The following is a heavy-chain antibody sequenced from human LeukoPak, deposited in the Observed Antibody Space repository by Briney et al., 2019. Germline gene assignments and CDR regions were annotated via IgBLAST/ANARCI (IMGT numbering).Heavy chain of an antibody. V-gene: IGHV3-23*01. CDR3: AKDLGYDILTGYYGGVDY. CDR1: GFTFSSYA. J-gene: IGHJ4*02. D-gene: IGHD3-9*01. CDR2: ISGSGGST. Sequence: GGSLRLSCAASGFTFSSYAMSWVRQAPGKGLEWVSAISGSGGSTYYADSVKGRFTISRDNSKNTLYLQMNSLRAEDTAVYYCAKDLGYDILTGYYGGVDYWGQGTLVTVSS.